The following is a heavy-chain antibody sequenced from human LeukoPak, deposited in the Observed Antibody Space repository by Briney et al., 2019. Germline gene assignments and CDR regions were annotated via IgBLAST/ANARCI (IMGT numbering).Heavy chain of an antibody. CDR1: GDSISPYY. V-gene: IGHV4-59*01. CDR3: ASTRSGYSTLGY. D-gene: IGHD1-26*01. Sequence: PSETLSLTCTVSGDSISPYYWSWIRQPPGGGRSGIGYVFYTGSTNYNPSLKSRVTISVDTSRNQFSLKLTSVTAADTAVYYCASTRSGYSTLGYWGQGTLVTVSS. CDR2: VFYTGST. J-gene: IGHJ4*02.